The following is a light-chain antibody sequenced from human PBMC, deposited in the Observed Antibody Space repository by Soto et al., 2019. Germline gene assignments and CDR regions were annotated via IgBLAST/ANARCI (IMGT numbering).Light chain of an antibody. CDR3: QKYNSAPWT. Sequence: DIQTTHSPSSLSTSFGDRVTITCRASQGISNYLAWYQQKPGKVPKLLIYAASTLQSGVPSRFSGSGSGTDFTLTISSLQPEDVATYYCQKYNSAPWTFGQGTEVDI. CDR2: AAS. CDR1: QGISNY. V-gene: IGKV1-27*01. J-gene: IGKJ1*01.